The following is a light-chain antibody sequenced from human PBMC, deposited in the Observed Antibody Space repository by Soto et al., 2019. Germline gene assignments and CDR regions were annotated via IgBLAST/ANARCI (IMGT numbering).Light chain of an antibody. CDR1: HSNIGNNY. CDR2: DND. CDR3: GTWDSRLGGYV. Sequence: QSVLTQPPSVSAAPGQTVTISCSGSHSNIGNNYVSWYQQLPGAVPILLIYDNDKRPSGIPDRFSGSNSGTSATLVITGLQTGDEADYYCGTWDSRLGGYVFATGTKLTVL. V-gene: IGLV1-51*01. J-gene: IGLJ1*01.